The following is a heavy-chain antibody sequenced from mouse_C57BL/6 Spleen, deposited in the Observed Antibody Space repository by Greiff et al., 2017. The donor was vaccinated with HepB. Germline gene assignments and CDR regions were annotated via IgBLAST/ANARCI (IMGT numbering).Heavy chain of an antibody. V-gene: IGHV1-15*01. CDR3: TRGGSTAQAGAMDY. Sequence: QVHVKQSGAELVRPGASVTLSCKASGYTFTDYEMHWVKQTPVHGLEWIGAIDPETGGTAYNQKFKGKAILTADKSSSTAYMELRSLTSEDSAVYYCTRGGSTAQAGAMDYWGQGTSVTVSS. CDR1: GYTFTDYE. J-gene: IGHJ4*01. CDR2: IDPETGGT. D-gene: IGHD3-2*02.